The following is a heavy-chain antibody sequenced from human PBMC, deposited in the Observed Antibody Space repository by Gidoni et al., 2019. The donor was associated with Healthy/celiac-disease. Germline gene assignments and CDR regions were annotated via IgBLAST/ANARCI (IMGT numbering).Heavy chain of an antibody. CDR1: GFTFSSYA. D-gene: IGHD2-15*01. CDR3: AKDSVVVVVAAYNDY. V-gene: IGHV3-23*01. Sequence: EVQLLESGGGLVQPGGSLRLSYSASGFTFSSYAMSWVRQAPGKGLEWVSAISGSGGSTYYADSVKGRFTISRDNSKNTLYLQMNSLRAEDTAVYYCAKDSVVVVVAAYNDYWGQGTLVTVSS. CDR2: ISGSGGST. J-gene: IGHJ4*02.